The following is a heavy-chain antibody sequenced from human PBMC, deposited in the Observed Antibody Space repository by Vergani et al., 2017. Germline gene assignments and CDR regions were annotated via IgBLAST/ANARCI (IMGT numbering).Heavy chain of an antibody. J-gene: IGHJ5*02. CDR3: ARVAERIAAAGTSRGWFDP. V-gene: IGHV3-21*01. CDR1: GFTFSSYA. D-gene: IGHD6-13*01. CDR2: ISSSSSYI. Sequence: EVQLLESGGGLVQPGGSLRLSCAASGFTFSSYAMSWVRQAPGKGLEWVSAISSSSSYIYYADSVKGRFTISRDNAKNSLYLQMNSLRAEDTAVYYCARVAERIAAAGTSRGWFDPWGQGTLVTVSS.